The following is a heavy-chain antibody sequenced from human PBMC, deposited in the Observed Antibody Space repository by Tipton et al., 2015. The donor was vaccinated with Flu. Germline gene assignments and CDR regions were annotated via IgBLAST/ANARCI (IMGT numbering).Heavy chain of an antibody. D-gene: IGHD1/OR15-1a*01. J-gene: IGHJ5*02. CDR2: IIAGNGNT. CDR3: ARDSGTEDGFFDP. V-gene: IGHV1-3*03. CDR1: GYTFTSYT. Sequence: QLVQSGAEVKKPGASVRVSCKTSGYTFTSYTIHWVRQAPGQRLEWMGWIIAGNGNTRYSQEFQGRVTFIRDTSASTAYMELSSLRSEDMAVYYCARDSGTEDGFFDPWGQGTPVTVSS.